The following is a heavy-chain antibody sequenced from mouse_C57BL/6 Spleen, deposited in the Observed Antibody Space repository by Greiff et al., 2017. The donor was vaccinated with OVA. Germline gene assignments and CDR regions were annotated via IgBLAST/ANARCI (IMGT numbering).Heavy chain of an antibody. CDR3: ARDYA. CDR2: ISYDGSN. D-gene: IGHD1-1*01. CDR1: GYSITSGYY. V-gene: IGHV3-6*01. Sequence: EVQLQESGPGLVKPSQSLSLTCSVPGYSITSGYYWNWIRQFPGNKLEWMGYISYDGSNNYNPSLKNRISITRDTSKNQFFLKLNSVTTEDTATYYCARDYARGQGTLVTVSA. J-gene: IGHJ3*01.